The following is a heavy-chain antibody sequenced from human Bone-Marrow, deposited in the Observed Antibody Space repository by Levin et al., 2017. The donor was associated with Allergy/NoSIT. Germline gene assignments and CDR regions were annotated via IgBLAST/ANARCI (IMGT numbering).Heavy chain of an antibody. CDR2: INQDGSVR. CDR3: AGVGDYDENIAGGNY. J-gene: IGHJ4*02. CDR1: GFTFSRFW. V-gene: IGHV3-7*01. D-gene: IGHD2/OR15-2a*01. Sequence: GGSLRLSCAASGFTFSRFWMTWVHQVPGKGLEWVANINQDGSVRAYVDSVEGRFTVSRDNAKNSLYLQMNSLRVEDTAVYYCAGVGDYDENIAGGNYWGQGTLVTVSS.